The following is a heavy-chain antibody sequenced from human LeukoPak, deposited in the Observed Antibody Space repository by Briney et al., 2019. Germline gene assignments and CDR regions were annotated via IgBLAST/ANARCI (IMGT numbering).Heavy chain of an antibody. CDR3: ARDLVVVPAATPVGLRLGELSLPLFDY. Sequence: GASVKVSCKASGYTFTGYYMHWVRQAPGQGLEWMGWINPNSGGTNYAQKLQGRVTMTTDTSTSAAYMELRSLRSDDTAVYYCARDLVVVPAATPVGLRLGELSLPLFDYWGQGTLVTVSS. J-gene: IGHJ4*02. CDR2: INPNSGGT. CDR1: GYTFTGYY. V-gene: IGHV1-2*02. D-gene: IGHD3-16*02.